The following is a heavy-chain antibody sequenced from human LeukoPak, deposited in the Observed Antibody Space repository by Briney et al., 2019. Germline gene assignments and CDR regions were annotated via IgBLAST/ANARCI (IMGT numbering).Heavy chain of an antibody. CDR1: GFTFSDYY. Sequence: PGGSLRLSCAASGFTFSDYYMSWIRQAPGKGLEWVSYISSSGSTIYYADSVKGRFTISRDNAKNSLYLQMNSLRAKDTAVYYCARDYDFWSGHQGFDPWGQGTLVTVSS. CDR2: ISSSGSTI. J-gene: IGHJ5*02. CDR3: ARDYDFWSGHQGFDP. V-gene: IGHV3-11*01. D-gene: IGHD3-3*01.